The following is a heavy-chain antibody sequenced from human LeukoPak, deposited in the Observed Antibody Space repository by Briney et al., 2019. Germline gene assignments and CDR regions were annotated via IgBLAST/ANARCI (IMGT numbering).Heavy chain of an antibody. J-gene: IGHJ4*02. V-gene: IGHV4-59*11. CDR1: GGSISSHY. CDR3: ARYGSANWGQFDY. CDR2: IYYSGST. Sequence: SETLSLTCTVSGGSISSHYWSWIRQPPGKGLEWIGYIYYSGSTNYNPSLKSRVTISVDTSKNQFSLNLNSVTAADTAVYYCARYGSANWGQFDYWGQGTLVTVSS. D-gene: IGHD7-27*01.